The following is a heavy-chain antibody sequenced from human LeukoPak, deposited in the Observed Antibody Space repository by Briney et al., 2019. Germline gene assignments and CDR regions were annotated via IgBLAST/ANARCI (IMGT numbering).Heavy chain of an antibody. J-gene: IGHJ5*02. CDR1: GYTFTSYA. CDR2: INAGNSNT. Sequence: ASVKVSCKASGYTFTSYAMHWVRQAPGQRLEWMGWINAGNSNTKYSQKFQGRVTITRDTSASTAYMELSSLRSEDTAVYHCARDYYYGSGNPWGQGTLVTVSS. D-gene: IGHD3-10*01. CDR3: ARDYYYGSGNP. V-gene: IGHV1-3*01.